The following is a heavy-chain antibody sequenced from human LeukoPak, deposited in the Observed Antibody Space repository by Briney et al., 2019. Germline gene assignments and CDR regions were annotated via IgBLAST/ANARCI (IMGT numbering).Heavy chain of an antibody. J-gene: IGHJ4*02. D-gene: IGHD3-3*01. CDR1: GGTFSSFA. CDR3: ATLMAFWRGYYFAYFDS. CDR2: IIPIFGTA. Sequence: ASVKVSCKASGGTFSSFAISWVRQAPGQGLEWVGGIIPIFGTANYAQKFQDRVTITADTNTVTAYMEMSSLRSEDTAVYYCATLMAFWRGYYFAYFDSWGQGTLVTVSS. V-gene: IGHV1-69*06.